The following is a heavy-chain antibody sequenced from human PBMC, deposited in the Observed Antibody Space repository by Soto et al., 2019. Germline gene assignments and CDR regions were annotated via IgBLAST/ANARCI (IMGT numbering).Heavy chain of an antibody. CDR1: GGTFSSYT. J-gene: IGHJ4*02. D-gene: IGHD2-2*01. Sequence: SVKVSCKASGGTFSSYTISWVRQAPGQGLEWMGRIIPILGIANYAQKFQGRVTITADKSTSTAYMELSSLRSEDTAVYYCASAYCSSTSCYAHFDHWGQGTLVTVSS. CDR2: IIPILGIA. V-gene: IGHV1-69*02. CDR3: ASAYCSSTSCYAHFDH.